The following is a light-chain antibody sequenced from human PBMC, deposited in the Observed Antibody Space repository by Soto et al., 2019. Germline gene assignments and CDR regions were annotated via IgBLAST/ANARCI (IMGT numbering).Light chain of an antibody. J-gene: IGKJ1*01. CDR2: GAS. Sequence: EVVLTQSPGTVSLSPGERASLSCRTSQSVNSHLAWYQHKPGQAPRLLIYGASSRATGIPTRFSGSGSGTDFTLTISSLEPEDFAVYYCQQRSNWPPAFGQGTKVDIK. CDR1: QSVNSH. CDR3: QQRSNWPPA. V-gene: IGKV3-11*01.